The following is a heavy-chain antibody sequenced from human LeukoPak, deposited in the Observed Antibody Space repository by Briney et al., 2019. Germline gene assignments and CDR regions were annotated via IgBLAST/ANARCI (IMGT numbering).Heavy chain of an antibody. V-gene: IGHV3-23*01. CDR1: EFTFSNHG. J-gene: IGHJ4*02. D-gene: IGHD3-10*01. Sequence: GGTLRLSCAASEFTFSNHGMTWAGQAPGKGLEWVSGISPSGDITYYADSVKGRFTISRDNSKNTLYLEVISLTAEDTAVYYCAKDDAWLRFGEWSQGTLVTVSS. CDR3: AKDDAWLRFGE. CDR2: ISPSGDIT.